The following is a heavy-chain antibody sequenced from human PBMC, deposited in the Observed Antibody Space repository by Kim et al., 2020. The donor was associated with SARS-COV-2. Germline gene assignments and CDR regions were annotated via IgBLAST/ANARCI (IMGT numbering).Heavy chain of an antibody. D-gene: IGHD2-15*01. J-gene: IGHJ4*02. Sequence: YYADSEKGRFTISRDESRTTLFLQLNSLRADDTAVYYCGKDWTPLHYFQYWGQGILVTVSS. CDR3: GKDWTPLHYFQY. V-gene: IGHV3-23*01.